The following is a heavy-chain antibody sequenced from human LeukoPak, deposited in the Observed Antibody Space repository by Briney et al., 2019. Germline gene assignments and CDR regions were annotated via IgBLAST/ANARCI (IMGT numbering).Heavy chain of an antibody. CDR1: GFTFSGYS. CDR3: ARDRALSEFDF. D-gene: IGHD3-9*01. CDR2: ITGSRSTI. Sequence: GGSLRLSCAASGFTFSGYSMNWVRQAPGRGLEWVSYITGSRSTIYYADSVKGRFTISRDNAKNSLYLQMNSLRAEDTAVYYCARDRALSEFDFWGQGTLVTVSS. J-gene: IGHJ4*02. V-gene: IGHV3-48*01.